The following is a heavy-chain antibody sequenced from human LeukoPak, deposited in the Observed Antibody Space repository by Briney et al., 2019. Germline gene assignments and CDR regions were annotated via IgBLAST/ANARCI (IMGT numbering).Heavy chain of an antibody. Sequence: SGTLSLTCAVYGGSFSGYYWSWIRQPPGKGLEWIGEINHSGSTNYNPSLKSRVTISVDTSKNQFSLKLSSVTAADTAVYYCARNLIPEQLVLNFWGQGTLVTVSS. CDR1: GGSFSGYY. J-gene: IGHJ4*02. CDR2: INHSGST. V-gene: IGHV4-34*01. CDR3: ARNLIPEQLVLNF. D-gene: IGHD6-13*01.